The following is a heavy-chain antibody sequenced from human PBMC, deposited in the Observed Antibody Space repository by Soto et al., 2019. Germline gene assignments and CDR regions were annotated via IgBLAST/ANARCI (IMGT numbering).Heavy chain of an antibody. CDR3: ARFRSVLEEYYYYYGMDV. J-gene: IGHJ6*02. Sequence: PGESLKISCKGSGYRFTSYWIGWVRQMPGKGLEWMGIIYPGDSDTRYSPSFQGQVTISADKSISTAYLQWSSLKASDTAMYYCARFRSVLEEYYYYYGMDVWGQGTTVTVSS. V-gene: IGHV5-51*01. CDR2: IYPGDSDT. CDR1: GYRFTSYW. D-gene: IGHD2-8*02.